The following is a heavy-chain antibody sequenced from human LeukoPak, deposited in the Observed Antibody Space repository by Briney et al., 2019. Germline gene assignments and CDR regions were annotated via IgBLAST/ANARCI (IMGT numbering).Heavy chain of an antibody. CDR2: IIPILGTA. J-gene: IGHJ2*01. D-gene: IGHD6-13*01. CDR3: ARGSLKSGRSWPSWYFDL. Sequence: SVKVSCKASGGTFSNYAINWVRQAPGQGLEWMGRIIPILGTANYVQKFQGRVTITADKSTNTAFMELTSLRSEDTAVYYCARGSLKSGRSWPSWYFDLWGRGTLVTVS. CDR1: GGTFSNYA. V-gene: IGHV1-69*04.